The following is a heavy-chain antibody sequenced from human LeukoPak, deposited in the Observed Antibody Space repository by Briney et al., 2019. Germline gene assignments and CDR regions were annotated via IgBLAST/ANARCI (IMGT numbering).Heavy chain of an antibody. Sequence: GGSLRLSCAASGFTLTNFAMSWVRQAPGKGLEWVSGISDSGDTTYYADSVKGRFTISRDNSKNTLYLQMNSLRAEDTAVYYCAKDRMVRGVNYFDSWGQGTLVTVSS. J-gene: IGHJ4*02. CDR2: ISDSGDTT. CDR1: GFTLTNFA. V-gene: IGHV3-23*01. D-gene: IGHD3-10*01. CDR3: AKDRMVRGVNYFDS.